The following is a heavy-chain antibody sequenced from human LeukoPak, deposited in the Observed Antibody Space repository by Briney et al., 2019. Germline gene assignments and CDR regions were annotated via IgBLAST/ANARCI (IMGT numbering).Heavy chain of an antibody. Sequence: PGGSLRLSCAASGFTFSSYAMSWVRQAPGKGLEWVSAISGSGGSTYYADSVKGRFTISRDNSKNTLYLQMNSLRAEDTAVYYCAKDLGISAAAGTVFDYWGQGTLVTVSS. J-gene: IGHJ4*02. CDR2: ISGSGGST. V-gene: IGHV3-23*01. CDR3: AKDLGISAAAGTVFDY. CDR1: GFTFSSYA. D-gene: IGHD6-13*01.